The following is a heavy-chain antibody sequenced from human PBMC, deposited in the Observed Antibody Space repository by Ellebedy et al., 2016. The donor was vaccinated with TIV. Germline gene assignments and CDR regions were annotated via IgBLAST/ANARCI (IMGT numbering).Heavy chain of an antibody. CDR3: ARGPDIWFGELSYYFDY. CDR1: GGTFSSYA. J-gene: IGHJ4*02. D-gene: IGHD3-10*01. Sequence: ASVKVSCKASGGTFSSYAISWVRQAPGQGLEWMGGIIPIFGTANYAQKFQGRVTITADESTSTAYMELSSLRSEDTAVYYCARGPDIWFGELSYYFDYWGQGTLVTVSS. V-gene: IGHV1-69*13. CDR2: IIPIFGTA.